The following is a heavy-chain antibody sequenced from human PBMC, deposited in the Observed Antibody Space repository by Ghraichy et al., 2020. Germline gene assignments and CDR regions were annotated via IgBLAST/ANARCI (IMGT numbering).Heavy chain of an antibody. V-gene: IGHV3-7*01. D-gene: IGHD3-22*01. CDR1: GFAFSGYW. Sequence: GGSLRLSCAASGFAFSGYWMSWVRQAPGKGLEWVAHVKQDGSEKYYVDSVKGRFTISRDNAKNSLYLQMNSLRANDTAVYYCAGGVKASYWGQGTLVTVSS. J-gene: IGHJ4*02. CDR2: VKQDGSEK. CDR3: AGGVKASY.